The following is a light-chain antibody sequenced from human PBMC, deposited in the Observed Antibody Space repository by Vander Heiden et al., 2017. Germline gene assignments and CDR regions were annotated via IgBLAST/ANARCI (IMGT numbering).Light chain of an antibody. J-gene: IGKJ4*01. Sequence: DIQLTQSPSLLSASAGDRVTITCRASQGISSYLAWYQQKPGKAPKLLIYAASTLQSGVPSRFSGSGSGTEFTLTIISLQPEDFATYYCQQLNSYPLTFGGGTKVEIK. CDR1: QGISSY. CDR2: AAS. V-gene: IGKV1-9*01. CDR3: QQLNSYPLT.